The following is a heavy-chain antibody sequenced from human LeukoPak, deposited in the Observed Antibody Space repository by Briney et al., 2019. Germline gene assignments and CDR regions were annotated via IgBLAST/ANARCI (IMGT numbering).Heavy chain of an antibody. V-gene: IGHV3-23*01. CDR1: GCTFSSYA. D-gene: IGHD4-17*01. CDR3: AKDQRAYGDYVPFDY. J-gene: IGHJ4*02. Sequence: GGSPRLSCAASGCTFSSYAMSWVRQAPGKGLEWVSAISGSGGSTYYADSVKGRFTISRDNSKNTLYLQMNSLRAEDTAVYYCAKDQRAYGDYVPFDYWGQGTLVTVSS. CDR2: ISGSGGST.